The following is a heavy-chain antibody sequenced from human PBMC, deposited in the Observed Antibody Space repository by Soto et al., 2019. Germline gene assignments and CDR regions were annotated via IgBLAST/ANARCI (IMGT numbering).Heavy chain of an antibody. V-gene: IGHV1-18*01. CDR3: AKNGQPPYYYYGLDV. J-gene: IGHJ6*02. CDR1: GYTFTRYG. D-gene: IGHD2-8*01. Sequence: QGHLVQSEAEVKKSGASVKVSCKASGYTFTRYGISWVRQAPGQGLEWMGWISGYNGDTNYAQKFQGRVGMTIDTSTTTAYMELRSLTSDDTAVYYCAKNGQPPYYYYGLDVWGQGTKVTVSS. CDR2: ISGYNGDT.